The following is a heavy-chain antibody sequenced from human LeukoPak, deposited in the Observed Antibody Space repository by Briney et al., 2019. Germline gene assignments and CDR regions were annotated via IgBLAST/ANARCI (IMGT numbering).Heavy chain of an antibody. D-gene: IGHD2-21*01. CDR2: IYASGTS. J-gene: IGHJ4*02. CDR1: GGSISSYY. CDR3: ARGGSLIAMASL. Sequence: SETLSLTSTVSGGSISSYYWSWIPQPPGKGLEWIGYIYASGTSTYNPSLKSRVTISVDTSKNQFSLQLSSVTAADTAVYYCARGGSLIAMASLWGQGTLVTVSS. V-gene: IGHV4-4*09.